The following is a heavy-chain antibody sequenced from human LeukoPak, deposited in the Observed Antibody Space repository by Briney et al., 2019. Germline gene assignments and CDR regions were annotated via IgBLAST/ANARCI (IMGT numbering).Heavy chain of an antibody. CDR1: GFTFSSYA. J-gene: IGHJ4*02. V-gene: IGHV3-23*01. CDR3: AKAHDILTGYFDY. CDR2: ISGSGGST. D-gene: IGHD3-9*01. Sequence: GGSLRLSCAASGFTFSSYAMSWARQAPGKGLEWVSAISGSGGSTYYADSVKGRFTISRDNSNNTVCLQMNSLRADDTAVYYCAKAHDILTGYFDYWGQGTLVTVSS.